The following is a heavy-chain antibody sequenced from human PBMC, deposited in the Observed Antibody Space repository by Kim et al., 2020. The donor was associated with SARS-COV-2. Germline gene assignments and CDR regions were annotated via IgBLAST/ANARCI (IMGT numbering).Heavy chain of an antibody. Sequence: SETLSLTCTVSGGSISSYYWSWIRQPPGKGLEWIGYIYYSGSTNYNPSLKSRVTISVDTYKNQFSLKLSSVTAADTAVYYCARDYGATGGWGQGTLVTVSS. V-gene: IGHV4-59*13. J-gene: IGHJ4*02. CDR3: ARDYGATGG. D-gene: IGHD1-26*01. CDR1: GGSISSYY. CDR2: IYYSGST.